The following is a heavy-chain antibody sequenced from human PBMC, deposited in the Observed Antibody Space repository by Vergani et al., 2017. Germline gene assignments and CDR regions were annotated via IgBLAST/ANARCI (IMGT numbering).Heavy chain of an antibody. V-gene: IGHV5-51*01. CDR1: GYSFTSYW. Sequence: EVQLVQSGAEVKKPGESLKISCKGSGYSFTSYWIGWVRQMPGKGLEWMGIIYPGDSDTRYSPSFQGQVTISADKSISTAYLQWSSLKASDTAMYYCARHPRPGVRRVIITGFDYWGQGTLVTVSS. D-gene: IGHD3-10*01. CDR3: ARHPRPGVRRVIITGFDY. CDR2: IYPGDSDT. J-gene: IGHJ4*02.